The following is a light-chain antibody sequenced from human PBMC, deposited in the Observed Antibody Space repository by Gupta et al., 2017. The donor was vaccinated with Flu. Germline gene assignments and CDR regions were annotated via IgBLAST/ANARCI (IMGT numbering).Light chain of an antibody. CDR3: QKRSNWPPYT. CDR1: QSVGTY. CDR2: DAS. Sequence: EIVLTQSPATLSLSPGERATLSCSASQSVGTYLAWYQQKPGQTPRLLIYDASNRDTGIPARFSCSGSGTDFTLTISSREPEDFAVYYCQKRSNWPPYTFGQGTRMEI. V-gene: IGKV3-11*01. J-gene: IGKJ2*01.